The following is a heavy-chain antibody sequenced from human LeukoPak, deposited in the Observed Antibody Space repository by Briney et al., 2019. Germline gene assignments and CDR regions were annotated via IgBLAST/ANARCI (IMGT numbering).Heavy chain of an antibody. CDR1: GGSFSTYA. CDR2: ILPVVEVT. D-gene: IGHD3-10*01. Sequence: SVRVSCKASGGSFSTYAFNWVRQAPGEGLEWMGRILPVVEVTNYAQNLQDRVTITADKSTNTAYLELSSLRSGDTAMYYCARGRDKDYGAGSYYFDYWGQGTLVTVSS. CDR3: ARGRDKDYGAGSYYFDY. V-gene: IGHV1-69*04. J-gene: IGHJ4*02.